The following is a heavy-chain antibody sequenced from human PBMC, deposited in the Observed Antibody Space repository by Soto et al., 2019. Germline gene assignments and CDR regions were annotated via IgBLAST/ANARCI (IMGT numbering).Heavy chain of an antibody. CDR1: GFTFSSYS. V-gene: IGHV3-21*01. CDR2: ISSSSSYI. Sequence: GGSLRRSCAASGFTFSSYSMNWVRQAPGKGLEWVSSISSSSSYIYYADSVKGRFTISRDNAKNSLYLQMNSLRAEDTAVYYCARGYSGYDLYYYYGMDVWGQGTTVTVSS. J-gene: IGHJ6*02. D-gene: IGHD5-12*01. CDR3: ARGYSGYDLYYYYGMDV.